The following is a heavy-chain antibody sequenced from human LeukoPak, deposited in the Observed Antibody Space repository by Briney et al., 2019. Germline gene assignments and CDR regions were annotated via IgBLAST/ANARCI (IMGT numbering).Heavy chain of an antibody. J-gene: IGHJ4*02. CDR1: GFTFSTFA. CDR3: ARDGVATNDY. CDR2: INTDGGTT. D-gene: IGHD5-24*01. V-gene: IGHV3-64*01. Sequence: GGSLRLSCAASGFTFSTFAMQWVRQAPEKGLEYVSGINTDGGTTFYANSVKGRFTISRDNPKNTLYLQMGSLRVEDTAVYYCARDGVATNDYWGQGTLVTVSS.